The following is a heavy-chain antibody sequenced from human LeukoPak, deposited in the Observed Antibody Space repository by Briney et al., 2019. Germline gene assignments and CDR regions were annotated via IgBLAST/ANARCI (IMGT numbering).Heavy chain of an antibody. CDR1: GFTFSSYS. D-gene: IGHD2-21*02. Sequence: GGSLRLSCAASGFTFSSYSMNWVRQAPGKGLEWVSSISSSSSYIYYADSVKGRFTISRDNAKNSLYLQMNSLRAEDTAMYYCAKDGGDYYIDYWGQGTLVTVSS. J-gene: IGHJ4*02. CDR2: ISSSSSYI. CDR3: AKDGGDYYIDY. V-gene: IGHV3-21*01.